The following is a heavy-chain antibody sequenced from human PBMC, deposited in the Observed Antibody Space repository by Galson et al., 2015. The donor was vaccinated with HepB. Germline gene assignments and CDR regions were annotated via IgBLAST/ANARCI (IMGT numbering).Heavy chain of an antibody. D-gene: IGHD2-8*02. CDR1: GFTFRSFG. J-gene: IGHJ4*02. Sequence: SLRLSCADSGFTFRSFGMYWVRQAPGKGLEFVSGISDSGYNTYYADFVKGRFTISRDNSKNMLYLQMNSLRAEDTAVYYCAPRPYGGAGVVTALDYWGQGTLVTVSS. CDR3: APRPYGGAGVVTALDY. V-gene: IGHV3-23*01. CDR2: ISDSGYNT.